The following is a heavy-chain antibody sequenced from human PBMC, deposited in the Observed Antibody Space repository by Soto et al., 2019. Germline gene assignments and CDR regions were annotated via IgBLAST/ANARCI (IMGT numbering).Heavy chain of an antibody. Sequence: GAAVKVCCEASGFSFTRSDIQWVRQARGQHLEWIGWIVVGSGNTKYAQKFQERVIITSDKSTSTAYMELSRLRADDPAVSSCWADIADYQDYNFWG. CDR1: GFSFTRSD. D-gene: IGHD4-17*01. J-gene: IGHJ4*01. CDR2: IVVGSGNT. CDR3: WADIADYQDYNF. V-gene: IGHV1-58*02.